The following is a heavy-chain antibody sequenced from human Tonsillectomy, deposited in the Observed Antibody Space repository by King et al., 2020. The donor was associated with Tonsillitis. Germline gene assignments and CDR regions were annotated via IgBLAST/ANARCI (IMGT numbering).Heavy chain of an antibody. CDR3: ARDSVYDYGHRLFDY. D-gene: IGHD4-17*01. CDR2: MYYSGST. J-gene: IGHJ4*02. CDR1: GGSTSSYY. Sequence: QLQESGPGLVKPSETLSLTCTVSGGSTSSYYWSWIRQPPGKGLEWIGYMYYSGSTNYNPSLKSRVTIYVDTSKNQFSVKLTSVTAADTAITYCARDSVYDYGHRLFDYWGQGTLVTVSS. V-gene: IGHV4-59*01.